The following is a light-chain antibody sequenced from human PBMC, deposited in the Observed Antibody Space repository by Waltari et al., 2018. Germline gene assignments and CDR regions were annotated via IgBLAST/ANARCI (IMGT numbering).Light chain of an antibody. CDR3: QQKFT. V-gene: IGKV1-39*01. Sequence: DIQMTQSPSSLSASVGDRVTITCRATQTIRSYLNWYQQKQGKAPKLLIYAASNLQSGVPSRFSGSGSGTEFTLTISSLQPEDFATYYCQQKFTFGPGTKVDVK. CDR1: QTIRSY. CDR2: AAS. J-gene: IGKJ3*01.